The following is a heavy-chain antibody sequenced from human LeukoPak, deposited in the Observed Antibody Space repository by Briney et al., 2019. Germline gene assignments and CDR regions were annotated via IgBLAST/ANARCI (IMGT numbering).Heavy chain of an antibody. D-gene: IGHD3-3*01. Sequence: SETLSLTCAVYGGSFSGYYWSWIRQPPGKGLEWIGEINHSGSTNYNPSLKSRVTISVDTSKNQFSLKLSSVTAADTAVYYCASQYYDFWSGYYANWFDPWGQGTLGTVSS. CDR3: ASQYYDFWSGYYANWFDP. J-gene: IGHJ5*02. CDR1: GGSFSGYY. V-gene: IGHV4-34*01. CDR2: INHSGST.